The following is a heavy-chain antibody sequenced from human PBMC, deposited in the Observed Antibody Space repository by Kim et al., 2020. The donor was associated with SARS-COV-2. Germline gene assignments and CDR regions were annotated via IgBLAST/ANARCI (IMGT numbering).Heavy chain of an antibody. D-gene: IGHD3-3*01. CDR1: GYTLTELS. Sequence: ASVKVSCKVSGYTLTELSMHWVRQAPGKGLEWMGGFDPEDGETIYAQKFQGRVTMTEDTSTDTAYMELSSLRSEDTAVYYCATGRVIFGVPSDYYYYYGMDAWGQGPTVTVSS. J-gene: IGHJ6*02. CDR3: ATGRVIFGVPSDYYYYYGMDA. CDR2: FDPEDGET. V-gene: IGHV1-24*01.